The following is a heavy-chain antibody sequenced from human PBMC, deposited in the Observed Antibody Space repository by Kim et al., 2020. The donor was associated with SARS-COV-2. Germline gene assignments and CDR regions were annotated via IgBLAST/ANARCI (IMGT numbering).Heavy chain of an antibody. CDR1: GFTFSSYA. Sequence: GGSLRLSCAASGFTFSSYAMTWVRQAPGKGLEWVSGNSGSGDTTYYADSVKGRFTISRDNSKNTLYLQINSLRAEDTAVYYCAKGFSYWVYYGMDVWGQGTTVTVSS. V-gene: IGHV3-23*01. D-gene: IGHD1-26*01. J-gene: IGHJ6*02. CDR3: AKGFSYWVYYGMDV. CDR2: NSGSGDTT.